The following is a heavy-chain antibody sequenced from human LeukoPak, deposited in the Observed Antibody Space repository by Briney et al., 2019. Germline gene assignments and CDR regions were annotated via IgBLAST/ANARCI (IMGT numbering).Heavy chain of an antibody. D-gene: IGHD4-11*01. V-gene: IGHV5-51*01. J-gene: IGHJ3*02. CDR2: IYPGDSDT. CDR1: GYSFTSYW. CDR3: ARTQGASYSNYGGSFDAFDI. Sequence: GESLKISCKGSGYSFTSYWIGWVRQMPGKGLEWMGIIYPGDSDTRYSPSFQGQVTISADKSISTAYLQWSSLKAPDTAMYYCARTQGASYSNYGGSFDAFDIWGQGTMVTVSS.